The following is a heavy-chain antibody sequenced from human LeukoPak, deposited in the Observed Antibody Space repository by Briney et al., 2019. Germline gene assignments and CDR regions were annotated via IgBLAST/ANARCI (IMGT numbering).Heavy chain of an antibody. CDR1: GGSISSSSYY. D-gene: IGHD3-9*01. Sequence: SEALSLTCTVSGGSISSSSYYWGWIRQPPGKGLEWIGTIYYSGSTYYNPSLKSRVTISVVTSKNQFSLKLRSVTAADTAVYYCARRGDILTGFPFDYSGQGTLVTVSS. CDR2: IYYSGST. J-gene: IGHJ4*02. CDR3: ARRGDILTGFPFDY. V-gene: IGHV4-39*01.